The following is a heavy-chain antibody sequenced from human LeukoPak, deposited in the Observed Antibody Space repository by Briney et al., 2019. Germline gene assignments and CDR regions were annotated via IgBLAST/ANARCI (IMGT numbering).Heavy chain of an antibody. CDR1: GGSISSYY. CDR2: IYYSGST. CDR3: ARDLEYYYDSSGYYWRNWFDP. J-gene: IGHJ5*02. Sequence: SETLSLTCTVSGGSISSYYWSWIRQPRGKALEWIGNIYYSGSTNYNPSLKSRVTISVDTSKNQFSLKLSSVTAADTAVYYCARDLEYYYDSSGYYWRNWFDPWGQGTLVTVSS. V-gene: IGHV4-59*01. D-gene: IGHD3-22*01.